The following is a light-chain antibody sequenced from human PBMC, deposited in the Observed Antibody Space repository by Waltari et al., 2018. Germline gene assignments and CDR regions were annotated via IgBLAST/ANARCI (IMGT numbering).Light chain of an antibody. CDR3: QQYCSYPRT. CDR2: AAS. V-gene: IGKV1-8*01. Sequence: AIRMTQPPSSLSASTGDRVPIPCRARQGISSYLAWYQQKPGKAPRLLIYAASTLQSGVPARFSGSGSGTDFTLTISCLQSEDFAAYYCQQYCSYPRTFGGGTKVEIK. J-gene: IGKJ4*02. CDR1: QGISSY.